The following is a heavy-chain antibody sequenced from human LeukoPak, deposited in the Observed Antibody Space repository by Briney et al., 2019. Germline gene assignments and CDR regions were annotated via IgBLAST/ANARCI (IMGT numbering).Heavy chain of an antibody. V-gene: IGHV3-30*04. CDR1: GFTFSSYA. D-gene: IGHD3-9*01. CDR2: ISYDGSNK. CDR3: ARFPDFDWLFFDY. J-gene: IGHJ4*02. Sequence: GGSLRLSCAASGFTFSSYAMHWVRQAPGKGLEWVAVISYDGSNKYYADSVKGRFTISRDNSKNTLYLRMNSLRAEDTAVYYCARFPDFDWLFFDYWGQGTLVTVSS.